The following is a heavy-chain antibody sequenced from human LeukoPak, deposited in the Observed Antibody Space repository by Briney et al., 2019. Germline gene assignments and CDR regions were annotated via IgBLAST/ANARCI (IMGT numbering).Heavy chain of an antibody. D-gene: IGHD1-26*01. CDR1: GYTFTGYY. CDR2: INPNSGGT. CDR3: ARAWGSYFQYYFDY. J-gene: IGHJ4*02. V-gene: IGHV1-2*02. Sequence: GASVKVSCKASGYTFTGYYMHWVRQAPGQGLEGMGWINPNSGGTNYAQKFQGRVTMTRDTSISTAYMELSRLRSDDTAVYYCARAWGSYFQYYFDYWGQGTLVTVSS.